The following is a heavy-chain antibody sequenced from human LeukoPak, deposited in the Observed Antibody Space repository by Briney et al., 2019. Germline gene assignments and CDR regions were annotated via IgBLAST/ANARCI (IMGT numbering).Heavy chain of an antibody. CDR2: ISSSSSYI. J-gene: IGHJ6*03. CDR1: GFTFSSYA. V-gene: IGHV3-21*01. D-gene: IGHD3-22*01. CDR3: ARDSGGDSSGYYRYYYYYYMDV. Sequence: GGSLRLSCAASGFTFSSYAMHWVRQAPGKGLEWVSSISSSSSYIYYADSVKGRFTISRDNAKNSLYLQMNSLRAEDTAVYYCARDSGGDSSGYYRYYYYYYMDVWGKGTTVTISS.